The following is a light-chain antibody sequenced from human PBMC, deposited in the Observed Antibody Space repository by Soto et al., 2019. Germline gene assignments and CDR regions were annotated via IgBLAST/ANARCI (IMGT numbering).Light chain of an antibody. CDR2: DAS. V-gene: IGKV3-11*01. CDR1: QSVSSY. Sequence: EIVLTQSPATLSLSPGERATLSCRASQSVSSYLAWYQHKPGQAPRLLIYDASNRASGIPARFSGSGSGTGFTLTISSLEPEDLAVYYCQQRSNWGITFGPATKVDIK. J-gene: IGKJ3*01. CDR3: QQRSNWGIT.